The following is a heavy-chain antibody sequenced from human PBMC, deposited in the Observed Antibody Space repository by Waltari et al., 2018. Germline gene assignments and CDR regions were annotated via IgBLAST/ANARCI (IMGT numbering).Heavy chain of an antibody. CDR2: IYSGGSS. CDR1: GFFVGCNY. CDR3: VGHRFGSGSYFDY. D-gene: IGHD3-10*01. J-gene: IGHJ4*02. Sequence: EVQVVESGGGLIQPGGSLRLSGAVSGFFVGCNYMSWVRQAPGKGLEWVSVIYSGGSSYYVDSVKGRFTISRDNSKNTIYLEMNSLRGEDTAVYFCVGHRFGSGSYFDYWGQGTPVTVSS. V-gene: IGHV3-53*01.